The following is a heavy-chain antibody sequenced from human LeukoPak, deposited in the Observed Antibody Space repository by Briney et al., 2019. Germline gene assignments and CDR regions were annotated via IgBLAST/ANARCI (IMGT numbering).Heavy chain of an antibody. D-gene: IGHD3-16*01. J-gene: IGHJ4*02. CDR1: GYTFTTYY. CDR2: INASDGST. Sequence: ASVKVSCKASGYTFTTYYMHWVRQAPGQGLEWIGIINASDGSTTYAQRFQGRVTVTRDTSTSTVYMELSSLRSEDTAVYYCARHQGAGEYPFDYWGQGTLVTVAS. CDR3: ARHQGAGEYPFDY. V-gene: IGHV1-46*01.